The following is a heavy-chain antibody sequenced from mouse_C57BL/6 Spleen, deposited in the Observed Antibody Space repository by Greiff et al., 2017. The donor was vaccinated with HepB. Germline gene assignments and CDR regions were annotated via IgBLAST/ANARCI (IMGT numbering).Heavy chain of an antibody. CDR1: GFSLSTSGMG. V-gene: IGHV8-12*01. D-gene: IGHD2-3*01. Sequence: VKLMESGPGILQSSQTLSLTCSFSGFSLSTSGMGVSWIRQPSGKGLEWLAHIYWDDDKRYNPSLKSRLTISKDTSRNQVFLKITSVDTADTATYYCARKVYDGYYPYAMDYWGQGTSVTVSS. CDR2: IYWDDDK. CDR3: ARKVYDGYYPYAMDY. J-gene: IGHJ4*01.